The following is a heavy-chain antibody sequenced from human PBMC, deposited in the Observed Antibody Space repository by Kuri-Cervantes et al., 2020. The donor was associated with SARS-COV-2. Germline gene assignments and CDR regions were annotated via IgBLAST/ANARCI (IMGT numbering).Heavy chain of an antibody. CDR1: GGSISSSNYY. J-gene: IGHJ6*03. Sequence: SETLSLTCTVSGGSISSSNYYWSWIRQPPGKGLEWIGYIYYSGSTYYNPSLKSRVTMSVDTSKNQFSLKLSSVTAADTAVYYCARRNMDVWGKGTTVTVSS. CDR2: IYYSGST. CDR3: ARRNMDV. V-gene: IGHV4-30-4*08.